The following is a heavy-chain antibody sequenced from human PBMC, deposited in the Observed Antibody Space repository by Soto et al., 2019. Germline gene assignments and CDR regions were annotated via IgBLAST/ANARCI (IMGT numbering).Heavy chain of an antibody. CDR3: AHSPPTILGVVTGFDP. D-gene: IGHD3-3*01. CDR2: LYGHDDK. J-gene: IGHJ5*02. V-gene: IGHV2-5*01. CDR1: GLSLSTSGVA. Sequence: QITLKESGPTLVKPTQTLTLTCTFSGLSLSTSGVAVGWIRQPPGKALEWLALLYGHDDKRYRPSLRSRLTITKDTSKNQVVLTMTDMEPVDTGTYYCAHSPPTILGVVTGFDPWGQGTLVTVSS.